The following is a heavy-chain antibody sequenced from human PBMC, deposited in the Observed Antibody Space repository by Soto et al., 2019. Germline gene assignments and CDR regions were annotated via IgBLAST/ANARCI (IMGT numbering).Heavy chain of an antibody. D-gene: IGHD3-3*01. CDR2: ISSPGTTI. V-gene: IGHV3-11*01. Sequence: QVQLVESGGGLVQPGGSLRLSCAASGFIFSNYYMTWIRQAPGKGLEWVSYISSPGTTIYYADSVKGRFTISRDNAKNSLYLQMHSLRAEDTAVYYCARFWSGYPYYFDYWGQGALVTVSS. CDR3: ARFWSGYPYYFDY. J-gene: IGHJ4*02. CDR1: GFIFSNYY.